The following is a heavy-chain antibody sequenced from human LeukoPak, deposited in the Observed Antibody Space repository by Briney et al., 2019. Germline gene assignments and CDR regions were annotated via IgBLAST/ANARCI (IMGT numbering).Heavy chain of an antibody. CDR2: INPNSGGT. D-gene: IGHD6-13*01. V-gene: IGHV1-2*02. Sequence: GASVKVSCKASAYTFTGYYMHWVRQAPGQGLAWMGWINPNSGGTNYAQKFQGRVTMTRDTSISTAYMDLSRLRSEDTAVYYCARASAGYSSSWFVGWGQGTLVTVSS. CDR3: ARASAGYSSSWFVG. J-gene: IGHJ4*02. CDR1: AYTFTGYY.